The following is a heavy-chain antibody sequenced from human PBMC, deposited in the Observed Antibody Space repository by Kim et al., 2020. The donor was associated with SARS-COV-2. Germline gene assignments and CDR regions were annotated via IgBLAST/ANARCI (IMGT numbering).Heavy chain of an antibody. V-gene: IGHV4-34*01. D-gene: IGHD1-1*01. CDR3: ARGAHGNPTGY. J-gene: IGHJ4*02. CDR1: GGSFSGYY. Sequence: SETLSLTCAVYGGSFSGYYWSWIRQPPGKGLEWIGEINHSGSTNYNPSLKSRVTISVDTSKNQFSLKLSSVTAAVTAVYYCARGAHGNPTGYWGQGNLVT. CDR2: INHSGST.